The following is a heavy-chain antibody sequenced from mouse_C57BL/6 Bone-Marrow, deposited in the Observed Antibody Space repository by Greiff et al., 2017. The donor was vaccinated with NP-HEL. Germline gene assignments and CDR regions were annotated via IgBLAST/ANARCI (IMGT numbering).Heavy chain of an antibody. V-gene: IGHV1-59*01. J-gene: IGHJ2*01. CDR2: IDPSDSYT. CDR3: ARNFPICYFDY. CDR1: GYTFTSYW. Sequence: QVQLQQPGAELVRPGTSVKLSCKASGYTFTSYWMHWVKQRPGQGLEWIGVIDPSDSYTNYNQKFKGKATLTLDTSSSTAYMQLSSLTSEDSAVYYCARNFPICYFDYWGQGTTLTVSS.